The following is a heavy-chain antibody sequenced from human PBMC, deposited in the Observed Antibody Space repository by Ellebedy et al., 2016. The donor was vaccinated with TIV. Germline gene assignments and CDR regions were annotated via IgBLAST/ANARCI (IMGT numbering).Heavy chain of an antibody. D-gene: IGHD2-21*02. Sequence: GESLKISCAASGFTVSSSYMSWVRQAPGKGLEWVSVIYSGGSTYYADSAKGRFTISRHNSKNTLYLQMNSLRAEDTAVYYCASGYCGGDCYSSGAFDIWGLGTMVTVSS. J-gene: IGHJ3*02. V-gene: IGHV3-53*01. CDR1: GFTVSSSY. CDR3: ASGYCGGDCYSSGAFDI. CDR2: IYSGGST.